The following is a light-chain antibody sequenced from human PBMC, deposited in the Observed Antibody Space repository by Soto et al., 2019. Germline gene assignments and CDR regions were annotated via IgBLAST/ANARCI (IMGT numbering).Light chain of an antibody. CDR3: QLWDSNSDHVV. CDR1: NSNIEDNY. Sequence: QAVLTQPPSASGTPGQRVTISCSGSNSNIEDNYVYWYQQLPGTAPKLLIYKNNQRPSGVPDRFSGSRSGASASLVISGLRSADEADYYCQLWDSNSDHVVFGGGTKLTVL. CDR2: KNN. J-gene: IGLJ2*01. V-gene: IGLV1-47*01.